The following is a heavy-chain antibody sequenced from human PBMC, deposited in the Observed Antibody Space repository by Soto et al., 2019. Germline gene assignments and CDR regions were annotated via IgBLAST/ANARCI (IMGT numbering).Heavy chain of an antibody. CDR3: VKFQDPYGATQSGALDS. D-gene: IGHD2-15*01. CDR1: GFTFSNYA. CDR2: ISGSGGRI. V-gene: IGHV3-23*01. J-gene: IGHJ4*02. Sequence: EVQLLESGGGLVQPGGSLRLSCAASGFTFSNYAMTWVRQPPGKGLEWVSGISGSGGRINDADSVKGRFSISRDSSRNTLDLQMDSLRVEDTAVYYCVKFQDPYGATQSGALDSWGQGTLVTVSS.